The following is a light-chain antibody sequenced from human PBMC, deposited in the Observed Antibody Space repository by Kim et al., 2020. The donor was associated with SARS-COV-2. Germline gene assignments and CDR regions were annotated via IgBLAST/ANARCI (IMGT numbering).Light chain of an antibody. CDR2: DAS. V-gene: IGKV1-17*03. CDR3: LQYADYPVT. Sequence: ESVGDRVTITCRASRGISNLLAWFQQKPGRVPKRLIYDASSLQSGVPSRLSGSGSGTEFTLTISSLQPEDFATYYCLQYADYPVTFGQGTRLEIK. J-gene: IGKJ5*01. CDR1: RGISNL.